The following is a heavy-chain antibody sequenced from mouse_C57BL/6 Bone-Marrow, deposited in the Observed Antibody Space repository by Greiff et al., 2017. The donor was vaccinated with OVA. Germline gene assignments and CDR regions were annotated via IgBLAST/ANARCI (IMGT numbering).Heavy chain of an antibody. CDR1: GYTFTDYE. J-gene: IGHJ4*01. Sequence: QVQLKQSGAELVRPGASVTLSCKASGYTFTDYEMHWVKQTPVHGLEWIGAIDPETGGTAYNQKFKGKAILTADKSPSTAYMELRSLTSEDSAVYYCTRGYSNYYAMDYWGQGTSVTVSS. CDR2: IDPETGGT. D-gene: IGHD2-5*01. V-gene: IGHV1-15*01. CDR3: TRGYSNYYAMDY.